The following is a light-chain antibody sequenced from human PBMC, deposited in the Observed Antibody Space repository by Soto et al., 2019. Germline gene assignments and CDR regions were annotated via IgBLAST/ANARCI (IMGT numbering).Light chain of an antibody. V-gene: IGKV3-20*01. J-gene: IGKJ1*01. CDR2: GAS. CDR3: QQYGTSPWT. CDR1: QSVSSSY. Sequence: EIVLTQSPGTLSLSPGERATLSCRASQSVSSSYLAWYQQKPGQAPRLLIYGASSRATGIPDTFSGSGSGTDLTLTIRRLEPEDFAVYYCQQYGTSPWTFGQGTNIEIK.